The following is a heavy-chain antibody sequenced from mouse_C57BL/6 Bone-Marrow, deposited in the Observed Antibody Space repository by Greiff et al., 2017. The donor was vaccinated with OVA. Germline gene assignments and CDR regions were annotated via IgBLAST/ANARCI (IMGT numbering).Heavy chain of an antibody. Sequence: QVQLQQSGPGLVQPSQSLSITCTVSGFSLTSYGVHWVRQSPGKGLEWLGVIWSGGSTDYTAAFISRLSISKDNSKSQVFFKMNSLQADDTAIYYCATTYYSNSYYFDYWGQGTTLTVSS. D-gene: IGHD2-5*01. V-gene: IGHV2-2*01. J-gene: IGHJ2*01. CDR3: ATTYYSNSYYFDY. CDR2: IWSGGST. CDR1: GFSLTSYG.